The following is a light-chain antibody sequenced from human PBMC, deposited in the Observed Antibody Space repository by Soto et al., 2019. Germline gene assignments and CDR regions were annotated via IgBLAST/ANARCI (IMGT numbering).Light chain of an antibody. CDR2: DAS. V-gene: IGKV3-11*01. CDR3: QQRSDWSST. Sequence: EIVLTQSPATLSLSPGDRATLSCRASQSVGIYLGWYQQRPGQAPRLLIYDASNRATGIPARFSGSGSGTEFTLTISSLEPEDFAVYYCQQRSDWSSTFGGGTKVEIK. J-gene: IGKJ4*01. CDR1: QSVGIY.